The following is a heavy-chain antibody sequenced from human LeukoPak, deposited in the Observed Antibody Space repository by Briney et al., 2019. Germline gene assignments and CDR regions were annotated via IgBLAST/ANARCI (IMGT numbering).Heavy chain of an antibody. CDR1: GYTFTGYY. Sequence: ASVKVSCKASGYTFTGYYMHWVRQAPGQGLEWMGIINPSGGSTSYAQKFQGRVTMTRDTSTSTVYMELSSLRSEDTAVYYCARDRVVVAATLYYYYMDVWGKGTTVTISS. D-gene: IGHD2-15*01. CDR3: ARDRVVVAATLYYYYMDV. V-gene: IGHV1-46*01. CDR2: INPSGGST. J-gene: IGHJ6*03.